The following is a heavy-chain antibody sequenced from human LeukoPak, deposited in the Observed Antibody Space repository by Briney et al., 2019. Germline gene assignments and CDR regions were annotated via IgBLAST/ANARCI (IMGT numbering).Heavy chain of an antibody. CDR1: GYSFTSYW. CDR3: ARTWVGPPPYYYYGMDV. CDR2: IYPGDSDT. J-gene: IGHJ6*02. Sequence: GESLKISGRGSGYSFTSYWIGWVRQMPGKGREGRGIIYPGDSDTRYSPSCQGQVTNSAGKSISTAYLQWRSLPASATAMYYRARTWVGPPPYYYYGMDVWGQGTTVTVSS. D-gene: IGHD1-26*01. V-gene: IGHV5-51*01.